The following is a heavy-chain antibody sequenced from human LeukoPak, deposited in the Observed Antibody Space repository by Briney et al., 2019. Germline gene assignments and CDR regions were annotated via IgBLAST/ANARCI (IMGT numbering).Heavy chain of an antibody. D-gene: IGHD6-13*01. V-gene: IGHV4-59*12. J-gene: IGHJ4*02. CDR2: IYYSGST. CDR3: ARRPRDSSSWQYYFDY. Sequence: PSETLSLTCTVSGGSISSYYWSWIRQPPGKGLEWIGYIYYSGSTNYNPSLKSRVTISVDTSKNQFSLKLSSVTAADTAVYYCARRPRDSSSWQYYFDYWGQGTLVTVSS. CDR1: GGSISSYY.